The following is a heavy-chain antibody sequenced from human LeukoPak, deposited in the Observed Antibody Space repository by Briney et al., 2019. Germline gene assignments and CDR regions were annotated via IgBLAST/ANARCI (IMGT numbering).Heavy chain of an antibody. V-gene: IGHV3-11*01. CDR1: GFTSSDYY. J-gene: IGHJ4*02. CDR3: ARVAPWGDSSGYPLLDY. D-gene: IGHD3-22*01. Sequence: PGGSLRLSCAASGFTSSDYYMSWIRQAPGKGLEWVSYISSSGSTIYYADSVKGRFTISRDNAKNSLYLQMNSLRAEDTAVYYCARVAPWGDSSGYPLLDYWGQGTLVTVSS. CDR2: ISSSGSTI.